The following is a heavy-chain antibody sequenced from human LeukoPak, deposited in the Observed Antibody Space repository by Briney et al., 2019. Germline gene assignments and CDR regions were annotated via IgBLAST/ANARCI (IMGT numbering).Heavy chain of an antibody. CDR2: ISSSSSYI. D-gene: IGHD2-15*01. CDR3: ARDRRYCSGGSCYSRFNWFDP. V-gene: IGHV3-21*01. Sequence: GGSLRLSCAASGFTFSSYSMNWVRQAPGKGLEWVSSISSSSSYIYYADSVKGRFTISRDNAKNSLYLQMNSLRAEDTAVYYCARDRRYCSGGSCYSRFNWFDPWGQGTLVTVSS. CDR1: GFTFSSYS. J-gene: IGHJ5*02.